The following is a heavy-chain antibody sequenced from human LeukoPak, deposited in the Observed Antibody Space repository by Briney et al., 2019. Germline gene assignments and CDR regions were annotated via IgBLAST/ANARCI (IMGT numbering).Heavy chain of an antibody. J-gene: IGHJ1*01. Sequence: SETLSLTCIVSGYSISTGYYWGWIRQPPGKGLEWIGNIHHSGSTYYNPSLKSRVTISVDTSKNQLSPKLSSVTAVDTAVYYCARVAAGIGFFQHWGQGTLVTVSS. CDR3: ARVAAGIGFFQH. CDR1: GYSISTGYY. V-gene: IGHV4-38-2*02. CDR2: IHHSGST. D-gene: IGHD6-13*01.